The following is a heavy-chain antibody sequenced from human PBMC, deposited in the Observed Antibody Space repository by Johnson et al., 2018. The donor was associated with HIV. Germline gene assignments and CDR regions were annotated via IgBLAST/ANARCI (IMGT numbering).Heavy chain of an antibody. CDR2: ASGSGGTT. J-gene: IGHJ3*02. V-gene: IGHV3-23*04. CDR1: GFTFSSYA. Sequence: VQLVESGGGLVQPGGSLRLSCAASGFTFSSYAVSWVRQAPGKGLEWVSGASGSGGTTYYADSVKGRFTISRDNARDTLYLQMNSLRAEDTAVYYCAREFGDLRAFDIWGQGTMVTVSS. CDR3: AREFGDLRAFDI. D-gene: IGHD3-16*01.